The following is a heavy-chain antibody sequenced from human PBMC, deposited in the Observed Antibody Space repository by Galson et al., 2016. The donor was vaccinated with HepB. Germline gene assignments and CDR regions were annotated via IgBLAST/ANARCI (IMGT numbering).Heavy chain of an antibody. CDR1: GYSFSSYW. CDR2: IFPGDSDS. CDR3: ARQLNGYFFDF. V-gene: IGHV5-51*01. J-gene: IGHJ4*02. Sequence: QSGAEVKEPGESLKISCKGSGYSFSSYWIGWVRQRPRKGLERMGVIFPGDSDSRYNPSFEGQVTFSVDKSISTAYLQWSSLEASDTAMYFCARQLNGYFFDFWGQGTRITVSS. D-gene: IGHD3-22*01.